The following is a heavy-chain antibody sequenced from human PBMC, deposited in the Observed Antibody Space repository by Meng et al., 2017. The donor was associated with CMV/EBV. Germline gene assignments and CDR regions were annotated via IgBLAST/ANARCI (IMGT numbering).Heavy chain of an antibody. V-gene: IGHV3-30*04. CDR2: ISYDGSNK. D-gene: IGHD3-3*01. Sequence: GESLKISCAASGFTFSSYAMHWVRQAPGKGLEWVAVISYDGSNKYYADSVKGRFTISRDNSKNTLYLQMNSLRAEDTAVYYCASAVYDFWSGYYSGNWFDPWGQGTLVTVSS. CDR3: ASAVYDFWSGYYSGNWFDP. J-gene: IGHJ5*02. CDR1: GFTFSSYA.